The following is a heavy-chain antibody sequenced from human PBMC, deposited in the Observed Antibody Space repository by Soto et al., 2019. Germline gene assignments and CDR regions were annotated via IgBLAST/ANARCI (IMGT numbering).Heavy chain of an antibody. V-gene: IGHV3-23*01. D-gene: IGHD3-10*01. J-gene: IGHJ6*02. CDR2: ISGSGGNT. CDR1: GFTFSSYA. CDR3: AKEARITMVRGGYYGMDV. Sequence: GGSLRLSGAASGFTFSSYAMNWVRQAPGKGLEWVSAISGSGGNTYYADSVKGRFTISRDNSKNTLYLQMNSLRAEDRAVYYCAKEARITMVRGGYYGMDVWGQGTTVTVSS.